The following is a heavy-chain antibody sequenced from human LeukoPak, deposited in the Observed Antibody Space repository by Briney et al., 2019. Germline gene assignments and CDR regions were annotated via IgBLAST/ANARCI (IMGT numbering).Heavy chain of an antibody. V-gene: IGHV3-7*01. CDR1: GFTFSSYW. CDR3: ARVTGGWYPKNFDY. J-gene: IGHJ4*02. D-gene: IGHD6-19*01. CDR2: IKQDGSEK. Sequence: PGGSLRLSCAAPGFTFSSYWMSWVRQAPGKGLEWVANIKQDGSEKYYVDFVKGRFTISRDNAKNSLYLQMNSLRAEDTAVYYCARVTGGWYPKNFDYWGQGTLVTVSS.